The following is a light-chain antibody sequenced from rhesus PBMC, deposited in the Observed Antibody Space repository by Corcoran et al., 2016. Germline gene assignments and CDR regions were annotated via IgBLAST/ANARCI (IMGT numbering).Light chain of an antibody. CDR3: QQYSRSPYS. Sequence: DIQMTQSPSSLSASVGDTVTITCRASESSSRWLAWYQQKQGKAPKLLIYKASSLQSGVPSRFSGCGSGTDFTLTISSLLSEDFANYYCQQYSRSPYSFGQGTKVGIK. V-gene: IGKV1-22*01. CDR1: ESSSRW. CDR2: KAS. J-gene: IGKJ2*01.